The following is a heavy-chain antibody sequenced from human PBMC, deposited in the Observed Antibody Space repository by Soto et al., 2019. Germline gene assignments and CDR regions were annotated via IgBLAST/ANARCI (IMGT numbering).Heavy chain of an antibody. CDR3: GRDQSGIGYYVDWFDP. Sequence: RASVKVSCKASGYIFTNYYIHWVRQAPGQRLEWMGLINASNGNTNYSEKFEGRVTFTRDTAATTVNMELTSLTSEDTAIYYCGRDQSGIGYYVDWFDPWGQGTLVTVSS. CDR2: INASNGNT. J-gene: IGHJ5*02. V-gene: IGHV1-3*01. CDR1: GYIFTNYY. D-gene: IGHD3-10*02.